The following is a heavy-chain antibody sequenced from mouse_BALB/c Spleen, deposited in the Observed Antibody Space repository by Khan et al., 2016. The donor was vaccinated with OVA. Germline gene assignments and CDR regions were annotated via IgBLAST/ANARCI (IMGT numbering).Heavy chain of an antibody. CDR3: VNHGSSSDGFTY. Sequence: QVQLKQSGPELAKPGASVKMSCKASGYTFTNYWMHWVKQRPGQGLEWIGYINPYTGYTKYNQNFKDKASFTADTSSSTAYMQLNSLTSEDSAIYYCVNHGSSSDGFTYWGQGTLVTVSA. D-gene: IGHD1-1*01. CDR1: GYTFTNYW. CDR2: INPYTGYT. J-gene: IGHJ3*01. V-gene: IGHV1-7*01.